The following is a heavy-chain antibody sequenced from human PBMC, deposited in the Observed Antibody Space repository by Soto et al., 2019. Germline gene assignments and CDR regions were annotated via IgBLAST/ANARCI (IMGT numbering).Heavy chain of an antibody. CDR2: IWYDGSNK. CDR3: VPGGATLDY. V-gene: IGHV3-33*01. D-gene: IGHD1-26*01. Sequence: QVQLVESGGGVVQPGRSLRLSCAASGFTFSSYGMHWVRQAPGKGLERMAVIWYDGSNKYYADSVKGRFTIARDNSKNTLYLQMNSLRAEDTAVYYCVPGGATLDYWGQGTLVTVSS. J-gene: IGHJ4*02. CDR1: GFTFSSYG.